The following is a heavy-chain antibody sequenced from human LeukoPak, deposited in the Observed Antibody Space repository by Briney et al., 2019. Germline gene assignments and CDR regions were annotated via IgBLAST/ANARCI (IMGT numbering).Heavy chain of an antibody. CDR3: ASILAYCGGDCSAFDY. D-gene: IGHD2-21*02. CDR1: GFTFSSYA. CDR2: ISYDGSNK. J-gene: IGHJ4*02. V-gene: IGHV3-30-3*01. Sequence: GGSLRLSCAASGFTFSSYAMHWVRQAPGKGLEWVAVISYDGSNKYYADSAKGRFTISRDNSKNTLYLQMNSLRAEDTAVYYCASILAYCGGDCSAFDYWGQGTLVTVSS.